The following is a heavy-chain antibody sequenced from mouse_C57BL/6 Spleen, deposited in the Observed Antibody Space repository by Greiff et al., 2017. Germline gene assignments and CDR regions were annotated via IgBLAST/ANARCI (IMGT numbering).Heavy chain of an antibody. J-gene: IGHJ2*01. D-gene: IGHD4-1*01. Sequence: QVQLQQPGAELVMPGASVKLSCKASGYTFTSYWMHWVKQRPGQGLEWIGEIDPSDSYTNYNQKFKGKSTLTVDKSSSTAYMQLSSLTSEDSAVYYCARGTGTGLDYWGQGTTRTVSS. CDR1: GYTFTSYW. CDR3: ARGTGTGLDY. V-gene: IGHV1-69*01. CDR2: IDPSDSYT.